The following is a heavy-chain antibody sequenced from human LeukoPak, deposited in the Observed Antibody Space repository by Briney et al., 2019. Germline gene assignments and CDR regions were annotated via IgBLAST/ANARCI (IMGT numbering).Heavy chain of an antibody. CDR3: AKGQNSGRASFDY. J-gene: IGHJ4*02. D-gene: IGHD1-26*01. CDR1: GFTFSSYW. CDR2: IRYDGSNK. V-gene: IGHV3-30*02. Sequence: GGSLRLSCAASGFTFSSYWMSWVRQAPGKGLEWVAFIRYDGSNKYYADSVKGRFTISRDNSKNTLYLQMNSLRAEDTAVYYCAKGQNSGRASFDYWGQGTLVTVSS.